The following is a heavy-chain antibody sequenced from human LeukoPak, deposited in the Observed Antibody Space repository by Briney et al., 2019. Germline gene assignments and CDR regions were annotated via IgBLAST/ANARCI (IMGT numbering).Heavy chain of an antibody. CDR1: GGTLNSSG. J-gene: IGHJ5*02. Sequence: SVKVSCKASGGTLNSSGISWVRQAPGQGLEWMGGIISFFGAAHYIQKFQGRLTITADESTSTAYMELSSLTSEDTAVYYCTRDPSVDYDLLSHWFDPWGQGTLVTVSS. CDR2: IISFFGAA. D-gene: IGHD3-9*01. CDR3: TRDPSVDYDLLSHWFDP. V-gene: IGHV1-69*13.